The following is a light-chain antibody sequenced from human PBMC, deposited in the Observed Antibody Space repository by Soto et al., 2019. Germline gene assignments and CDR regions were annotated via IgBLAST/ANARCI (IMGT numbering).Light chain of an antibody. Sequence: DIPMTQSPSSLSASVGDRVTITCRTSQSIGNLLNLYQRKPGKAPELLIYGSSTLQNGVPSRFSGGGSGTQFTLTITNLQPEDFAPYYCQQTYNNPLTFGGGTKVEIK. CDR2: GSS. J-gene: IGKJ4*01. CDR3: QQTYNNPLT. CDR1: QSIGNL. V-gene: IGKV1-39*01.